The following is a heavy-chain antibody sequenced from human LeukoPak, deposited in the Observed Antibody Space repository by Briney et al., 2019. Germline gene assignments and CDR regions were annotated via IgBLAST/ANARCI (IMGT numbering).Heavy chain of an antibody. CDR3: ARDLHSSSAWFDP. Sequence: SVKVSCKASGGTFSSYAISWVRQAPGQGLEWMGRIIPILGIANYAQKFQGRVTITEDKSTSTAYMELSSLRSEDTAVYYCARDLHSSSAWFDPWGQGTLVTVSS. V-gene: IGHV1-69*04. J-gene: IGHJ5*02. CDR2: IIPILGIA. D-gene: IGHD6-6*01. CDR1: GGTFSSYA.